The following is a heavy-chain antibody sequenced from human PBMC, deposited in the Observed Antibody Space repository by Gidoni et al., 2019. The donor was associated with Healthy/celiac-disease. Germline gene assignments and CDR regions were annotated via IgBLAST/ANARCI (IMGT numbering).Heavy chain of an antibody. D-gene: IGHD4-17*01. J-gene: IGHJ5*02. V-gene: IGHV3-48*02. Sequence: EVQLVESGGGLVQPGGSLRPSCAASGFTFSSYSMNWVRQAPGKGMEWVSYISSSSSTIYYADSVKGRFTISRDNAKNSLYLQMNSLRDEDTAVYYCARDSTVTTTTNWFDPWGQGTLVTVSS. CDR3: ARDSTVTTTTNWFDP. CDR2: ISSSSSTI. CDR1: GFTFSSYS.